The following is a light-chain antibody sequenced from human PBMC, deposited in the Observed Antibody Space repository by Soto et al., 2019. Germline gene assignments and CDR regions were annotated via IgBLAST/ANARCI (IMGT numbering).Light chain of an antibody. J-gene: IGLJ3*02. CDR2: KNT. CDR3: STWDDSLSGWV. Sequence: QSVLTQPPSESATPGQRVTISCSGSRSNIESNYVYWYQQLPGTAPKLLIYKNTQRPSGVPDRFSGSQSGTSDSLAISGLRSEDEADYYCSTWDDSLSGWVFGGGTKLTVL. V-gene: IGLV1-47*01. CDR1: RSNIESNY.